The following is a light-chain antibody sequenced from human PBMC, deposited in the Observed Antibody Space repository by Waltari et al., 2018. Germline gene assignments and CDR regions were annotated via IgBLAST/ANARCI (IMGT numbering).Light chain of an antibody. V-gene: IGLV1-44*01. CDR1: SSNIGTNT. CDR3: ATWDGSLNGPYV. Sequence: VLTQPPSASGTPGQRVTISCSGSSSNIGTNTVTWYQQPPGTAPKLLMYNTNQRPPGFPDRFSGSKSGTSASLAISGLQSEDEADYYCATWDGSLNGPYVFGTGTKVTVL. J-gene: IGLJ1*01. CDR2: NTN.